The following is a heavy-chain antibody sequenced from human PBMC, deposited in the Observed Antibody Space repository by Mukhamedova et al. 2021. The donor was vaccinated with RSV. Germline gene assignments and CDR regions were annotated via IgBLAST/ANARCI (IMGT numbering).Heavy chain of an antibody. V-gene: IGHV1-8*01. D-gene: IGHD5-24*01. J-gene: IGHJ4*02. Sequence: KFQGRVTMNRNTSISTAYMELSSLRSEDTAVYYCARDGPVDYWGQGTLVTVSS. CDR3: ARDGPVDY.